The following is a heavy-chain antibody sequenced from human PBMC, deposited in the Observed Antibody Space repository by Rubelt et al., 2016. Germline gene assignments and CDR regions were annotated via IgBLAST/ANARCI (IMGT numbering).Heavy chain of an antibody. V-gene: IGHV3-30*04. D-gene: IGHD3-10*01. CDR3: ATRGVITLPNDAFDI. J-gene: IGHJ3*02. CDR2: ISGDGSIK. CDR1: GFTFSSYV. Sequence: RGGSLRLSCAVSGFTFSSYVMHWVRQAPGKGLEWVAVISGDGSIKYYADSVKGRFTISRDNSKNTLYLQMNSLRAEDTAVYYCATRGVITLPNDAFDIWGQGTMVTVSS.